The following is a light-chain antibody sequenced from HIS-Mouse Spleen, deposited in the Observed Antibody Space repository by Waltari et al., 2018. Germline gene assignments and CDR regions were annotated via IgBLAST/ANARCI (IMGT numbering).Light chain of an antibody. CDR3: AAWDDSLSGWV. CDR1: SSNIGSNY. CDR2: RNN. V-gene: IGLV1-47*01. J-gene: IGLJ3*02. Sequence: VLTQPPSASGTPGQRVTISCSGSSSNIGSNYVYWYQQLPGTAPKLIIYRNNQRPSGVPDRFSGSKSGTSASLAISGLRSEDEADYYCAAWDDSLSGWVFGGGTKLTVL.